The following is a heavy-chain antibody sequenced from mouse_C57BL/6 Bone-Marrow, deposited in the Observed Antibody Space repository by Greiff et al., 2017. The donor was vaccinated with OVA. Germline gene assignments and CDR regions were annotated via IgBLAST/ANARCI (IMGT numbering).Heavy chain of an antibody. D-gene: IGHD1-1*01. V-gene: IGHV1-80*01. J-gene: IGHJ4*01. CDR3: ARSGYYGSSYVKAMDY. Sequence: VKLVESGAELVKPGASVKISCKASGYAFSSYWMNWVKQRPGKGLEWIGQIYPGDGDTNYNGKFKGKATLTADKSSSTAYMQLSSLTSEDSAVYFCARSGYYGSSYVKAMDYWGQGTSVTVSS. CDR2: IYPGDGDT. CDR1: GYAFSSYW.